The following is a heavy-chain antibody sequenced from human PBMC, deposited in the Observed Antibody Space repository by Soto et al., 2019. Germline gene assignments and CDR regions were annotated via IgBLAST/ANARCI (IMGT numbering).Heavy chain of an antibody. V-gene: IGHV4-4*02. CDR1: GASISSSAW. J-gene: IGHJ4*02. Sequence: SETLSLTCAVSGASISSSAWLSWIRQPPGKGPEWIGEIYHSGSTNYNPSLKSRVTMSVDKSKNQFSLELSSVTAADTAIYYCARVRCDTTSCFKDFFDYWGPGTLVTVSS. CDR2: IYHSGST. D-gene: IGHD2-2*01. CDR3: ARVRCDTTSCFKDFFDY.